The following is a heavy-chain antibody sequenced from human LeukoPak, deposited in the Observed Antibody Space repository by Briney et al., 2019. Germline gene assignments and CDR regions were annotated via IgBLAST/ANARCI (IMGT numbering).Heavy chain of an antibody. V-gene: IGHV3-11*01. J-gene: IGHJ4*02. CDR2: ISSSGSTI. Sequence: GGSLRLSCAASGFTFSDYYMSWIRQAPGKGLEWVSYISSSGSTIYYADSVKGRFTISRDNAKNSLYLQMDSLRAEDTAVYYCARDRLRSRYDILTGYYYWGQGTLVTVSS. CDR1: GFTFSDYY. D-gene: IGHD3-9*01. CDR3: ARDRLRSRYDILTGYYY.